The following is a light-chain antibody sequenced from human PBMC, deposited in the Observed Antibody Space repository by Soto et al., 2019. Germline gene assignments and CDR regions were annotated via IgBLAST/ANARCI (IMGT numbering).Light chain of an antibody. CDR2: SNN. CDR1: SSNIGSNT. CDR3: AAWDDSLNGPM. Sequence: QSVLTQPPSASGTPGQRVTISCSGSSSNIGSNTVNWYQQLPVTAPKLLIYSNNQRPSGVPDRFSGSKSGTSASLAISGLQSEDEADYYCAAWDDSLNGPMFGGGTQLTVL. V-gene: IGLV1-44*01. J-gene: IGLJ7*01.